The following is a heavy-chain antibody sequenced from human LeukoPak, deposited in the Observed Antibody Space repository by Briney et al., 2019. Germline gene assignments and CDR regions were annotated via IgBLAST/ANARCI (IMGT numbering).Heavy chain of an antibody. CDR3: ARDPNWGGAFDI. J-gene: IGHJ3*02. D-gene: IGHD7-27*01. CDR1: GYTFTGYY. V-gene: IGHV1-2*02. CDR2: INPNSGGT. Sequence: ASVKVSCKASGYTFTGYYMHWVRQAPGQGLEWMGWINPNSGGTNYAQKLQGRVTMTTDTSTSTAYMELRSLRSDDTAVYYCARDPNWGGAFDIWGQGTMVTVSS.